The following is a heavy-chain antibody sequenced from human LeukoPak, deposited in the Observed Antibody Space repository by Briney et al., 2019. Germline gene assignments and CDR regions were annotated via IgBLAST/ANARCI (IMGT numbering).Heavy chain of an antibody. CDR1: GFTFSSYA. V-gene: IGHV3-23*01. D-gene: IGHD6-13*01. CDR3: ARAYSSSWYGGYWFDP. CDR2: ISGSVGST. J-gene: IGHJ5*02. Sequence: PGGSLRLSCAPSGFTFSSYAMSWVRQAPGKGLEWVSVISGSVGSTYYADSVKGRFTISSDNSKNTLYLQMNSLRAEDTAVYYCARAYSSSWYGGYWFDPWGQGTMVSVSS.